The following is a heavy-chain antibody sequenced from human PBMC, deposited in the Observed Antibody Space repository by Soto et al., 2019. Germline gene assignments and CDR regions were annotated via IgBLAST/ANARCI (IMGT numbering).Heavy chain of an antibody. V-gene: IGHV3-23*01. CDR3: AKGELYSSILVPDSIFDY. CDR2: ISGSGGST. Sequence: GSLRLSCAASGFTFSSYAMSWVRQAPGKGLEWVSAISGSGGSTYYADSVKGRFTISRDNSKNTLYLQMNSLRAEDTAVYYCAKGELYSSILVPDSIFDYWGQGTLVTVSS. J-gene: IGHJ4*02. CDR1: GFTFSSYA. D-gene: IGHD6-13*01.